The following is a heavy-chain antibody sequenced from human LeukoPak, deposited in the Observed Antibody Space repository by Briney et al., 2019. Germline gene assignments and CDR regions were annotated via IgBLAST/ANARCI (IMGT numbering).Heavy chain of an antibody. D-gene: IGHD3-10*01. V-gene: IGHV1-69*13. CDR3: AAGITMVRGVIIIVGYYYMDV. Sequence: ASVKVSCKASGGTFSSYAISWVRQAPGQGLEWMGGIIPIFGTANYAQKFQGRVTITADESTSTAYMELSSLRSEDTAVYYCAAGITMVRGVIIIVGYYYMDVWGKGTTVTISS. CDR2: IIPIFGTA. J-gene: IGHJ6*03. CDR1: GGTFSSYA.